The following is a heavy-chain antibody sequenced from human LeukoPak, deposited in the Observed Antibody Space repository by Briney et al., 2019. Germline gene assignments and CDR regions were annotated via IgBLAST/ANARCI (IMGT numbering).Heavy chain of an antibody. D-gene: IGHD3-22*01. CDR2: IYTSGST. Sequence: PSRTLSLTCTVSGVSISSGSYYWSWIPQPPGKGLEWIGRIYTSGSTNYNPTLKSLVTISLDTPKNQFSLKLSSVTAAHTAVYYCAREHYYESSSSGCNYWGQGTL. CDR1: GVSISSGSYY. V-gene: IGHV4-61*02. CDR3: AREHYYESSSSGCNY. J-gene: IGHJ4*02.